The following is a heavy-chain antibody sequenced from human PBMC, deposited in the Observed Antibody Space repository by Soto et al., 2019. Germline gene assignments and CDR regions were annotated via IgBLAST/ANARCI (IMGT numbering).Heavy chain of an antibody. V-gene: IGHV3-23*01. D-gene: IGHD3-10*01. CDR3: AKATMVRGVTNWFDP. CDR2: IIDSGGCT. Sequence: SLRLSCAASGFTFTDYAMSWVRQAPGKGLEWVSHIIDSGGCTYYADSVKGRFTISRDNSKNTLYLQMNSLRAEDTAVYYCAKATMVRGVTNWFDPWGQGTLVTVSS. J-gene: IGHJ5*02. CDR1: GFTFTDYA.